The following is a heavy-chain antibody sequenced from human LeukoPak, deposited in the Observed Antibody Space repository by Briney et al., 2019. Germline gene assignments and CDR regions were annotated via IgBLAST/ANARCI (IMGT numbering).Heavy chain of an antibody. CDR3: ARETYGGYSYLY. CDR1: GGSISSSSYY. V-gene: IGHV4-39*07. CDR2: IYYSGST. Sequence: SETLSLTCTVSGGSISSSSYYWGWIRQPPGKGLEWIGSIYYSGSTYYNPSLKSRVTISVDTSKNQFSLKLSSVTAADTAVYYCARETYGGYSYLYWGQGTLVTVSS. J-gene: IGHJ4*02. D-gene: IGHD5-18*01.